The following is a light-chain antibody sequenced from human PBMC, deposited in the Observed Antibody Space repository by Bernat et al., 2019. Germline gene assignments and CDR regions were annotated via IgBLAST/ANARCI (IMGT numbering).Light chain of an antibody. CDR1: QSVSSSY. CDR3: QQYNIWPPWT. J-gene: IGKJ1*01. V-gene: IGKV3-20*01. Sequence: EIVLTQSPGTLSLSPGETATLSCRASQSVSSSYLAWYQQKPGQAPRLLMYATSSRATGIPDRFSGSVSGTEFTLTISSLQSEDFAVYYCQQYNIWPPWTFGQGTRVEIK. CDR2: ATS.